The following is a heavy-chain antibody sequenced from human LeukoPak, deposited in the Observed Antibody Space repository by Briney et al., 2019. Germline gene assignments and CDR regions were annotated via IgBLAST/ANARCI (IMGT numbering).Heavy chain of an antibody. J-gene: IGHJ4*02. CDR1: GFTFSDYY. D-gene: IGHD3-10*01. Sequence: PGGSLRLSCAASGFTFSDYYMSWIRQAPGKGLEWVSYISSSGSTIYYADSVKGRSTISRDNAKNSLYLQMNSLRAEDTAVYYCARDSLLLLWFGEPNSPLSDYWGQGTLVTVSS. CDR2: ISSSGSTI. V-gene: IGHV3-11*01. CDR3: ARDSLLLLWFGEPNSPLSDY.